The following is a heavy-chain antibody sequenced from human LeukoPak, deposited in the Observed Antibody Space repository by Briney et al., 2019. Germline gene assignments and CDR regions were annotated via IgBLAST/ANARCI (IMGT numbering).Heavy chain of an antibody. J-gene: IGHJ4*02. CDR3: AKAVDVSGSYGYFDY. CDR1: GFTFRSDA. Sequence: DPGGSLRLSCAASGFTFRSDAMSWVRQAPGKGLEWVSGISGSGGTTYYADSVKGRFTISRDNSKNTLYLQMNSLRAEDTAVYYCAKAVDVSGSYGYFDYWGQGTLVTVSS. CDR2: ISGSGGTT. V-gene: IGHV3-23*01. D-gene: IGHD3-10*01.